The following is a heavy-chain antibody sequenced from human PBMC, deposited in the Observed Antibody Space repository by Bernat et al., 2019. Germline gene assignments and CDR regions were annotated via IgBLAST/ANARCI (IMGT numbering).Heavy chain of an antibody. CDR3: ARDRAYGMDV. CDR1: EFTFSNFA. J-gene: IGHJ6*02. CDR2: IRDSGGTT. Sequence: EVQLLESGGGLVQPGGSLRLSCAASEFTFSNFAMSWVRQAPGRGLEWVSTIRDSGGTTYYADSVKGRFTISRDNSKNTLYLQMNSLRAEDTAVYYCARDRAYGMDVWGQGTTVTVSS. V-gene: IGHV3-23*01.